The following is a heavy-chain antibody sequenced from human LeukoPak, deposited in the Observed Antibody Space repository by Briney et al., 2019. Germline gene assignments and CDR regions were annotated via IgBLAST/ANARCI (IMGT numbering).Heavy chain of an antibody. Sequence: SVKVSCKASGGTFSSYTISWVRQAPGQGLEWMGRIIPILGIANYAQKFQGRVTITADKSTSTAYMELSSLRSEDTAVYYCARDRGAAAGTRYFDYWGQGTLVTVSS. CDR2: IIPILGIA. V-gene: IGHV1-69*04. CDR3: ARDRGAAAGTRYFDY. CDR1: GGTFSSYT. J-gene: IGHJ4*02. D-gene: IGHD6-13*01.